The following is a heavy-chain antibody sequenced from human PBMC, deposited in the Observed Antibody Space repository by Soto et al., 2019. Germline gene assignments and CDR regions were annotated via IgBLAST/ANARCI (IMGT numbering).Heavy chain of an antibody. CDR3: AREIVTAGGNNYFDP. CDR1: GGTVASSHW. J-gene: IGHJ5*02. V-gene: IGHV4-4*02. Sequence: SETLSLTCGVSGGTVASSHWWSWVRQSPGRGLEWIGNVYHTGDTNFNPSPQSRVTFSVDKSNNQFSLRLTSVTAADTAVYFCAREIVTAGGNNYFDPWGPGTLVTVSS. D-gene: IGHD2-21*02. CDR2: VYHTGDT.